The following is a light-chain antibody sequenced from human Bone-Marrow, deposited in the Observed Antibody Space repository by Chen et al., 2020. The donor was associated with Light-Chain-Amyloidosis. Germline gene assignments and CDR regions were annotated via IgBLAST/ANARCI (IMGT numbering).Light chain of an antibody. Sequence: SYVLTQPSSVSVAPLQTATIYCGGNNIGPTSVHWYQQTPGQAPLLVVYDDSDRPSGIPERLSGSNSGNTATLTISRVEAGDEADYYCQVWDRSSDRPVFGGGTKLTVL. CDR3: QVWDRSSDRPV. CDR2: DDS. V-gene: IGLV3-21*02. CDR1: NIGPTS. J-gene: IGLJ3*02.